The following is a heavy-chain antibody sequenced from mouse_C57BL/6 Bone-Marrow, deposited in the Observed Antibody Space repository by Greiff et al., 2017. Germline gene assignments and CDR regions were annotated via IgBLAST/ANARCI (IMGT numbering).Heavy chain of an antibody. CDR2: FHPYNDDT. D-gene: IGHD5-1*01. J-gene: IGHJ2*01. V-gene: IGHV1-47*01. CDR3: AKSSTFYYYFDY. Sequence: QVQLLQSGAELVKPGASVKMSCKASGYTFTTYPIEWMKQTHGKRLEWIGIFHPYNDDTKSNEKFKGKATLTVEKSSNTVFLELSLLTSDSSTVYYCAKSSTFYYYFDYWGQGTTLTVSS. CDR1: GYTFTTYP.